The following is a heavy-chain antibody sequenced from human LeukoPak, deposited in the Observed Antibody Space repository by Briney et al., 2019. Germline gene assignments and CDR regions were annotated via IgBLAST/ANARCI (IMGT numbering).Heavy chain of an antibody. CDR2: IGLDGDT. CDR1: GFTFSSYD. J-gene: IGHJ3*02. Sequence: GGSLRLSCAASGFTFSSYDMHWVRQVTGKGLEWVSGIGLDGDTYSPGSVKGRFAISRENAKNSLYLQMNSLRAGDTGVYYCVRGLRRWYGAFGIWGQGTMVTVSS. D-gene: IGHD4-23*01. CDR3: VRGLRRWYGAFGI. V-gene: IGHV3-13*01.